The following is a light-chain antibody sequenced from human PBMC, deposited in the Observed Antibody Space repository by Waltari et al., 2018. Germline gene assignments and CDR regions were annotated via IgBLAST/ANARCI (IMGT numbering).Light chain of an antibody. Sequence: SDVLTQTPSVSVAPGTTATITCGRQNIGSKSVHWYQQKAGQAPALVIYYNDDRPSGIPARFTGSNSGNTATLTIRRVETGDEADYYCQVWDDSTAQGVFGGGTTLTVL. CDR3: QVWDDSTAQGV. J-gene: IGLJ3*02. CDR2: YND. CDR1: NIGSKS. V-gene: IGLV3-21*04.